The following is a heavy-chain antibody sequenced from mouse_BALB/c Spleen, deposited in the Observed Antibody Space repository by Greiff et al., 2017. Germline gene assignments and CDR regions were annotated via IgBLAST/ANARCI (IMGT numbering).Heavy chain of an antibody. D-gene: IGHD3-1*01. Sequence: VQLQQSGAELVKPGASVKLSCTASGFNIKDTYMHWVKQRPEQGLEWIGRIDPANGNTKYDPKFQGKATITADTSSNTAYLQLRSLTSEDTAVYYCARGSGYDAMDYWGQGTSVTVSS. CDR3: ARGSGYDAMDY. CDR1: GFNIKDTY. V-gene: IGHV14-3*02. J-gene: IGHJ4*01. CDR2: IDPANGNT.